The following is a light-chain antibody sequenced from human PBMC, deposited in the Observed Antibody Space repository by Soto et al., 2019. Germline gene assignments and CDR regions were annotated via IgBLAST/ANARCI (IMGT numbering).Light chain of an antibody. CDR2: GAS. CDR1: QYITIY. CDR3: QQYGSSPIT. J-gene: IGKJ5*01. V-gene: IGKV3-20*01. Sequence: EIVMTQSPATLSVSPGERATLSCRASQYITIYLAWYQQKPGQAPRLLIYGASSRATGIPDRFSGSGSGTDFTLTISRLEPEDFAVYYCQQYGSSPITFGQGTRLEIK.